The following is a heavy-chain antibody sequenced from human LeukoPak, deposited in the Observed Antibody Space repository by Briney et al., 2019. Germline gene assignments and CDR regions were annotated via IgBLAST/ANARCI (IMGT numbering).Heavy chain of an antibody. CDR3: ASYCSTTSCYNADY. J-gene: IGHJ4*02. CDR2: IDGGGKHI. V-gene: IGHV3-21*05. CDR1: GFTFSNLV. D-gene: IGHD2-2*02. Sequence: PGGSLRLSCAVSGFTFSNLVMDWVRQAPGKGLEWVAYIDGGGKHIYYADSVKGRFTISRDNAKNSLYLQMNSLRVEDTAVYYCASYCSTTSCYNADYWGQGTLVTVSS.